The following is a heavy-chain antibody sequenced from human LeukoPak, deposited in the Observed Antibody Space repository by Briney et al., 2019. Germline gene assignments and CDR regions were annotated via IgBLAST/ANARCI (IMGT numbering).Heavy chain of an antibody. CDR2: FGTRSTSI. CDR1: GFTFSGYS. D-gene: IGHD3-22*01. Sequence: GGSLRLSCTASGFTFSGYSMNWIRQAPGKGLEWVSSFGTRSTSIYHAGTVKGRFAISRDNAKNSLYLQMNSLRAEDTALYYCAREVSEGFDFWGQGTLVTVSS. CDR3: AREVSEGFDF. V-gene: IGHV3-21*01. J-gene: IGHJ4*02.